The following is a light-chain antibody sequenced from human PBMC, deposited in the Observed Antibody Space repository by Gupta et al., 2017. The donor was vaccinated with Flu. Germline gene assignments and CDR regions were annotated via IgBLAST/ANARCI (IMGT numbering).Light chain of an antibody. CDR1: SSDVGGYNY. CDR3: SSYTSSSTPVV. CDR2: EVS. J-gene: IGLJ2*01. Sequence: QSALTQPAPVSGSPGQSITISCTGTSSDVGGYNYVSWYQQYPGKAPKLMIYEVSNRPSGVSNRFSGSKSGNTASLTISGLQAEDEADYYCSSYTSSSTPVVFGGGTKLTVL. V-gene: IGLV2-14*01.